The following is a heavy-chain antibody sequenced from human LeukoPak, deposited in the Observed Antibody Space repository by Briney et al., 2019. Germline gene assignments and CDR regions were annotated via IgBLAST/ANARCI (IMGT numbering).Heavy chain of an antibody. CDR3: ARDRGIAVAGLPGI. CDR1: GGTFSSYA. D-gene: IGHD6-19*01. J-gene: IGHJ3*02. CDR2: IIPIFGTA. V-gene: IGHV1-69*13. Sequence: SVKVSCKASGGTFSSYAISWVRQAPGQGLEWMGGIIPIFGTANYAQKLQGRVTITADESTSTAYMELSSLRSEDTAVYYCARDRGIAVAGLPGIWGQGTMVAVSS.